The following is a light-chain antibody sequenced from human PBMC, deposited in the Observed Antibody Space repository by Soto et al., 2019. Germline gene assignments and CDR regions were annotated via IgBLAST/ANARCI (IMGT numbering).Light chain of an antibody. Sequence: EIVLTQSPATLSLSPGERGTLSCMASQSVSSYLAWYQQKPGQAPRLPIYDATIRATGIPARFSGSGSGTDFTLTISSLGPEDFAVYYCQQRSNWPLTFGGGTKVEIK. J-gene: IGKJ4*01. CDR1: QSVSSY. CDR2: DAT. CDR3: QQRSNWPLT. V-gene: IGKV3-11*01.